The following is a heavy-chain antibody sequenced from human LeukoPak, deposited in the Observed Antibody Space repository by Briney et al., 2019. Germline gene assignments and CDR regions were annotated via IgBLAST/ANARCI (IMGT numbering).Heavy chain of an antibody. J-gene: IGHJ4*02. D-gene: IGHD4-17*01. V-gene: IGHV1-2*02. CDR2: INPNSGGT. CDR3: ARGDDNGDYEAID. CDR1: GYTFTGYY. Sequence: ASVKVSCKASGYTFTGYYMHWVRQAPGQGLDWMGWINPNSGGTDYAQKFQGRVTMTRDTSISTAYMELSRLRSDDTALYYCARGDDNGDYEAIDWGQGTLVTVSS.